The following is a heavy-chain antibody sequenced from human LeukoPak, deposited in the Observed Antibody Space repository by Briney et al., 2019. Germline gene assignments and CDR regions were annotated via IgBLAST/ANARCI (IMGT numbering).Heavy chain of an antibody. V-gene: IGHV1-18*01. CDR3: AREAYSYGYNYGMDV. D-gene: IGHD5-18*01. CDR1: GYTFTNNA. Sequence: ASVKVSCKPSGYTFTNNAISWVRQAPGQGPEWVGWISTYSGNTKYAEKLQGKVTLTTDTSTSTVYMDLRSLRSDDTAVYYCAREAYSYGYNYGMDVWGQGTTVTVSS. CDR2: ISTYSGNT. J-gene: IGHJ6*02.